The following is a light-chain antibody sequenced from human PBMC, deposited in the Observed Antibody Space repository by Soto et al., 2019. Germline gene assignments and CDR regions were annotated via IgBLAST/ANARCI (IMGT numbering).Light chain of an antibody. J-gene: IGKJ3*01. V-gene: IGKV1-5*01. CDR2: DAS. CDR3: QQYNSLFT. Sequence: DIQMTQSPSTLSAPVGERVTITCRASQSISSWLAWYQQKPGKAPKLLIYDASSLESGVPSRFSGSGSGTEFTLTIGSLQPYDFATYYIQQYNSLFTFGPGTRVDIK. CDR1: QSISSW.